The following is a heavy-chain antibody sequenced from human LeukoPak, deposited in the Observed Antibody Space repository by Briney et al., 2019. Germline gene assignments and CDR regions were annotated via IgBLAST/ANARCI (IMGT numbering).Heavy chain of an antibody. Sequence: SETLPLTCTVSGGSISSSGYYWGWIRQPPGKGLEWIGSMYYSGRTYYNPSHKSRVTISLDTSKNQFSLKLSSVTAADTAVYYCAREPKQQPNFIQGYAFDIWGQWTMVTVSS. V-gene: IGHV4-39*07. CDR1: GGSISSSGYY. CDR3: AREPKQQPNFIQGYAFDI. CDR2: MYYSGRT. D-gene: IGHD6-13*01. J-gene: IGHJ3*02.